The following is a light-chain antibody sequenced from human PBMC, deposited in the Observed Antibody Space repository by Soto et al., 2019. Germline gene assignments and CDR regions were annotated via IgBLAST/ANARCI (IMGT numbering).Light chain of an antibody. CDR1: SSNIGSNY. J-gene: IGLJ3*02. CDR3: AAWDYSLSGWV. CDR2: SNN. Sequence: QPVLTQPPSASGTPGQRVTISCSGSSSNIGSNYVYWYQQLPGTGPKLLIYSNNQRPSGVPDRFSGSKSGTSASLAISGLRSEDEADYYCAAWDYSLSGWVFGGGTKVTVL. V-gene: IGLV1-47*02.